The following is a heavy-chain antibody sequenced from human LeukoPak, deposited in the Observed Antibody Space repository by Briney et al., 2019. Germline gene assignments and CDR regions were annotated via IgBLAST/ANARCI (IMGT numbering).Heavy chain of an antibody. V-gene: IGHV3-74*01. J-gene: IGHJ6*03. CDR2: INSDGSST. CDR3: ARPHYYYYDYMDV. CDR1: GFTFSSYW. Sequence: GGSLRLSCAASGFTFSSYWMQWVRQAPGKGLVWVSRINSDGSSTSYADSVKGRFTISRDNAKNTLYLQMNSLRAEDTAVYYCARPHYYYYDYMDVWGKGTTVTVSS.